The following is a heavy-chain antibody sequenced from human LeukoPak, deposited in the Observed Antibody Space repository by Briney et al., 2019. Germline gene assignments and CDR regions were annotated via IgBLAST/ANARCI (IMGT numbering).Heavy chain of an antibody. D-gene: IGHD1-26*01. CDR2: ITGSGGST. J-gene: IGHJ4*02. CDR1: GFTFSSYA. Sequence: GGSLRLSCAASGFTFSSYAMSWVRQAPGKGLEWVSAITGSGGSTYNGDSVKGRFTISRDNSKNTLYLQMNSLRAEDTAVYYCARNIVGATGSDYWGQGTLVTVSS. CDR3: ARNIVGATGSDY. V-gene: IGHV3-23*01.